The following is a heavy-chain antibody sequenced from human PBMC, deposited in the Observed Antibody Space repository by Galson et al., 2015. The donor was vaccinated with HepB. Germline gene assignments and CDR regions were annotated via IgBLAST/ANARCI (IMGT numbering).Heavy chain of an antibody. CDR3: ATIKFGSGAYWTFDI. D-gene: IGHD4/OR15-4a*01. J-gene: IGHJ3*02. CDR1: DSTFSSYT. CDR2: ISTNGATI. Sequence: SLRLSCAASDSTFSSYTMNWVRQTPGKGLQWISYISTNGATIHYADSVKGRFTIARDNAKNTMWLQMNSLRAEDTAVYYCATIKFGSGAYWTFDIWGQGTLVTVSS. V-gene: IGHV3-48*04.